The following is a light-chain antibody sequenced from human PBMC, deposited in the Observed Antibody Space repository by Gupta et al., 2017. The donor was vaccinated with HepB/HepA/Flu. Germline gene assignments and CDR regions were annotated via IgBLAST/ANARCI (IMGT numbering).Light chain of an antibody. Sequence: VLTQSPATLSLSPGERATLSCRASQSVSSYLAWYQQKPGQAPRLLIYDASNRATGIPPRFSGSGSATEFTLTISSLEPEDFAVYYCQQCGTWPERFGQGTXVEIK. J-gene: IGKJ1*01. CDR3: QQCGTWPER. CDR2: DAS. CDR1: QSVSSY. V-gene: IGKV3-11*01.